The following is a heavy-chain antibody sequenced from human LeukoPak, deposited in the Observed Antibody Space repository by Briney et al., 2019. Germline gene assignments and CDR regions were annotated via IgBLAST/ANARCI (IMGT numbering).Heavy chain of an antibody. CDR3: ARDLPAPPDIVATINGDY. CDR2: ISSSSSYI. V-gene: IGHV3-21*01. CDR1: GFTFSSYS. D-gene: IGHD5-12*01. Sequence: PGGSLRLSCAASGFTFSSYSMNWVRQAPGKGLEWVSSISSSSSYIYYADSVKGRFTISRDNAKNSLYLQMNSLRAEDTAVYYCARDLPAPPDIVATINGDYWGQGTLVTVSS. J-gene: IGHJ4*02.